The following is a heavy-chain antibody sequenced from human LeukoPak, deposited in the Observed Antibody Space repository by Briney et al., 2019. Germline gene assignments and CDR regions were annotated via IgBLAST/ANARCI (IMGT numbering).Heavy chain of an antibody. CDR2: INPSGGST. J-gene: IGHJ5*02. CDR3: AREDGEIVVVPAAISYKRSFDP. D-gene: IGHD2-2*01. CDR1: GYTFISYY. Sequence: ASVKVSCKASGYTFISYYIHWGRQAPGQGLEWMGKINPSGGSTNYAQKFQGRVTMTRDTSTSTVYMELSSLRSEDTAVYYCAREDGEIVVVPAAISYKRSFDPWGQGTLVTVSS. V-gene: IGHV1-46*01.